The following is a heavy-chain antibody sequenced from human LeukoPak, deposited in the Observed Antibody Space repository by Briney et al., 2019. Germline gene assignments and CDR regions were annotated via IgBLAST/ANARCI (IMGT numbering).Heavy chain of an antibody. CDR1: GFTFSSYW. J-gene: IGHJ4*02. Sequence: GGSLRLSCAASGFTFSSYWMSWVRQAPGKGLECISYITTSGSTIYYADSVKGRFTISRDNAKNSLYLQMNSLRAEDTAVYYCARDLKGRITIFGYWGQGTLVTVSS. D-gene: IGHD3-9*01. CDR3: ARDLKGRITIFGY. CDR2: ITTSGSTI. V-gene: IGHV3-48*04.